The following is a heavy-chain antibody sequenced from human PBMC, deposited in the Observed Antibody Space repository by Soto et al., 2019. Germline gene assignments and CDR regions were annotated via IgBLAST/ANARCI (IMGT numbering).Heavy chain of an antibody. CDR3: ARRQHIVVVPAARAAFDI. J-gene: IGHJ3*02. CDR2: IYYSGST. D-gene: IGHD2-2*01. CDR1: GGSISSYY. Sequence: PSETLSLTCTVSGGSISSYYLSWIRQPPGKGLEWIGYIYYSGSTNYNPSLKSRVTISVDTSKNQFSLKLSSVTAADTAVYYCARRQHIVVVPAARAAFDIWGQGTMVTV. V-gene: IGHV4-59*08.